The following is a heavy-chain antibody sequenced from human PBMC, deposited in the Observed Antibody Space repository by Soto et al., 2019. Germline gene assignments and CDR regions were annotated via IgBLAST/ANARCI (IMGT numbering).Heavy chain of an antibody. V-gene: IGHV3-7*01. CDR3: AREQLQVVIPDY. Sequence: ESGGGLVQPGGSLRLSCAASGFTFSSYWMNWVRQAPGKGLEWVANIKLDGSEKYYVDSVKGRFTISRDNTKNSLYLQMNSLRAEDTAVYYCAREQLQVVIPDYWGQGTLVTVSS. J-gene: IGHJ4*02. CDR1: GFTFSSYW. D-gene: IGHD6-13*01. CDR2: IKLDGSEK.